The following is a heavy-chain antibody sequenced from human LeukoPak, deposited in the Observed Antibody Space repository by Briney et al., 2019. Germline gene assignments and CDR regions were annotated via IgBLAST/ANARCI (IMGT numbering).Heavy chain of an antibody. CDR2: INHSGST. V-gene: IGHV4-34*01. CDR1: GGSFSGYY. D-gene: IGHD5-24*01. Sequence: SETLSLTCAVYGGSFSGYYWSWIRQPPGKGLEWIGNINHSGSTYYNPSLKSRVTISVDTSKNQFSLKLSSVTAADTAVYCCARGDGYNYWGQGTLVTVSS. CDR3: ARGDGYNY. J-gene: IGHJ4*02.